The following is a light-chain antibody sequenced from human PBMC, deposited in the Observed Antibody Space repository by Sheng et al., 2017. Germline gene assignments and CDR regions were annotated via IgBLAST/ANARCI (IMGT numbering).Light chain of an antibody. CDR1: RGISSS. Sequence: DIQMTQSPSSLSASVGDRVTITCRASRGISSSLAWYQQKPGKVPKLLIYAASTLQSGVPSRFSGSGSGTDFTLTISSLQPEDVATYYCQRYYNAPWTFGQGTRVEIK. CDR2: AAS. V-gene: IGKV1-27*01. CDR3: QRYYNAPWT. J-gene: IGKJ1*01.